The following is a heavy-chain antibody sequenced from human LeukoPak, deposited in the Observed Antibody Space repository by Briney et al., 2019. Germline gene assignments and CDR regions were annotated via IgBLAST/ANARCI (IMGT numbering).Heavy chain of an antibody. CDR1: GYTFTGYY. V-gene: IGHV1-8*02. CDR3: ARDVIVVVPAAEVYYYYGMDV. D-gene: IGHD2-2*01. J-gene: IGHJ6*02. Sequence: GASVKVSCKASGYTFTGYYMHWVRQAPGQGLEWMGWMNPNSGNTGYAQKFQGRVTMTRNTSISTAYMELSSLRSEDTAVYYCARDVIVVVPAAEVYYYYGMDVWGQGTTVTVSS. CDR2: MNPNSGNT.